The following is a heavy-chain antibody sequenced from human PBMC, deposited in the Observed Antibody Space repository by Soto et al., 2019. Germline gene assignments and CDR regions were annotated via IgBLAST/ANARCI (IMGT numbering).Heavy chain of an antibody. V-gene: IGHV1-69*13. CDR2: IIPIFGTA. CDR1: GGTFSSYA. D-gene: IGHD3-3*01. Sequence: SVKVSCKASGGTFSSYAISWVRQAPGQGLEWMGGIIPIFGTANYAQKFQGRVTITADESTSTAYMELSSLRSEDTAVYYCARAIFGVVIVSLARAAHYGTDVLGQGPTVTV. CDR3: ARAIFGVVIVSLARAAHYGTDV. J-gene: IGHJ6*02.